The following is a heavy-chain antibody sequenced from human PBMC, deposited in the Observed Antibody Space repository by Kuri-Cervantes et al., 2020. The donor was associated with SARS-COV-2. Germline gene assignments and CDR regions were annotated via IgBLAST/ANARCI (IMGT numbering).Heavy chain of an antibody. CDR1: GGSISSSNW. CDR3: ARMRIAAAGTGGFDP. V-gene: IGHV4-4*02. J-gene: IGHJ5*02. D-gene: IGHD6-13*01. Sequence: SETLSLTCAVSGGSISSSNWWSWVRQPPGKGLEWIGEIYHSGSTNYNPSLKSRVTISVDKSKNQFSLKLSSVTAADTAVYYCARMRIAAAGTGGFDPWGQGTLVTVSS. CDR2: IYHSGST.